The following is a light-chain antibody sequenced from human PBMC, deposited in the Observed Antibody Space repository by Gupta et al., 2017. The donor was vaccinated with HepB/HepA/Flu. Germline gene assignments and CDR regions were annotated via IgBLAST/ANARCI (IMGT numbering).Light chain of an antibody. V-gene: IGLV2-11*01. CDR1: SRDVGRYNY. CDR3: CSYGSSYNFVV. Sequence: SALTQSRPVCVSAGQSVTISCTGTSRDVGRYNYVSWYQQHPGEAPILMIYEINKWPSGVPDRFSGSKSGNAASLTISGLQDEDEADYYCCSYGSSYNFVVFGGGTKLTVL. J-gene: IGLJ2*01. CDR2: EIN.